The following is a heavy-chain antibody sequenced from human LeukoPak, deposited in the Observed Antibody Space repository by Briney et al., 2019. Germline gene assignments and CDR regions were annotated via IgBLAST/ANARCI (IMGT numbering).Heavy chain of an antibody. V-gene: IGHV4-31*03. CDR3: ARIKEYSSGWYFDY. CDR2: IYYSGST. J-gene: IGHJ4*02. Sequence: SETLSLTCTVSGGSISSGGYYWSWVRQHPGKGLVWIGYIYYSGSTYYSPSLKSRVTISVDTSKNQFSLRLSSVTAADTALYYCARIKEYSSGWYFDYWGQGTLVTVSS. D-gene: IGHD6-19*01. CDR1: GGSISSGGYY.